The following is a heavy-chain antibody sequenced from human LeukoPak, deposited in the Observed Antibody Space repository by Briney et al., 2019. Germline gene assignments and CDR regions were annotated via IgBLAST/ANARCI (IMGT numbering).Heavy chain of an antibody. CDR2: IRQDGSEK. J-gene: IGHJ4*02. CDR3: AKAGGGSCYDY. V-gene: IGHV3-7*01. CDR1: GFTFSSYY. Sequence: GGSLRLSCAASGFTFSSYYMSWVRQAPGKGLEWVANIRQDGSEKYYVDSVKGRFTISRDNSKNTLNLQMNSLRAEDTAVYSCAKAGGGSCYDYWGQGTLVTVSS. D-gene: IGHD2-15*01.